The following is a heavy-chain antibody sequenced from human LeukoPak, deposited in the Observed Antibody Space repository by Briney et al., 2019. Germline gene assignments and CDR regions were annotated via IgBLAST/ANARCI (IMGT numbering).Heavy chain of an antibody. CDR1: GYSISSGYY. CDR3: ARKGVAVASFDY. J-gene: IGHJ4*02. Sequence: SETLSHTCAVSGYSISSGYYWGWIRQPPGKGLEWIGSIYHSGSTYYNPSLKSRVTISVDTSKNQFSLKLSSVTAADTAVYYCARKGVAVASFDYWGQGTLVTVSS. D-gene: IGHD6-19*01. CDR2: IYHSGST. V-gene: IGHV4-38-2*01.